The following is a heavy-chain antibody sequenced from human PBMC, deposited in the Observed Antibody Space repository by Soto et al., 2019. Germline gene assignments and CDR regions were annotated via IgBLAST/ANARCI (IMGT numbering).Heavy chain of an antibody. CDR1: GYSFTSYW. Sequence: GESGKISCXGSGYSFTSYWISWVRQMPGKGLEWMGRIDPSDSYTNYSPSFQGHVTISADKSISTAYLQWSSLKASDTAMYYCARQKHNVDTVDFDYWGQGTLVTVSS. CDR3: ARQKHNVDTVDFDY. V-gene: IGHV5-10-1*01. CDR2: IDPSDSYT. J-gene: IGHJ4*02. D-gene: IGHD5-18*01.